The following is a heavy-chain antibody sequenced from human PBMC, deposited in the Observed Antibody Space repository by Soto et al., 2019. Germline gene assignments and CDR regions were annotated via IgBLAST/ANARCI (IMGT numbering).Heavy chain of an antibody. J-gene: IGHJ5*02. Sequence: GESLKISCKGSGYSFTSYWISWVRQMPGKGLEWMGKIYPSDSDTRYSPSFQGQVTISADKSISTAYLQWSSLKASDTAMYYCARRADSSGYYYVSWFDPWGQGTLVTVSS. D-gene: IGHD3-22*01. CDR2: IYPSDSDT. CDR1: GYSFTSYW. CDR3: ARRADSSGYYYVSWFDP. V-gene: IGHV5-51*01.